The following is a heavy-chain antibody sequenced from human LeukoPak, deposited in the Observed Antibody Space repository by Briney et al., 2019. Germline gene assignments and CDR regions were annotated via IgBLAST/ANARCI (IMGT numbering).Heavy chain of an antibody. J-gene: IGHJ4*02. CDR3: ARGSTTLDY. D-gene: IGHD1-26*01. CDR1: GFTFSRYS. Sequence: GGSLRLSCAASGFTFSRYSMNWVRQAPGKGLEWVSSISTSSTYIYYADSVKGRFTISRDNAKNSLFLQMNSLRAEGTAVYYCARGSTTLDYWGQGTLVTVSS. CDR2: ISTSSTYI. V-gene: IGHV3-21*01.